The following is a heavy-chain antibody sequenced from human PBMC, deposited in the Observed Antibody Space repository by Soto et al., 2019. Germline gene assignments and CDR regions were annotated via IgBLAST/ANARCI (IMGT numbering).Heavy chain of an antibody. J-gene: IGHJ5*02. D-gene: IGHD6-19*01. V-gene: IGHV3-30-3*01. CDR1: GFTFSSYA. Sequence: QVQLVESGGGVVQPGRSLRLSCAASGFTFSSYAMHWVRQAPGKGLEWVAVISYDGSNKYYADSVKGRFTISRDNSKNPLYLQMNSLRAEDTAVYYCARDMVGIRIAVAGYNWFDPWGQGTLVTVSS. CDR2: ISYDGSNK. CDR3: ARDMVGIRIAVAGYNWFDP.